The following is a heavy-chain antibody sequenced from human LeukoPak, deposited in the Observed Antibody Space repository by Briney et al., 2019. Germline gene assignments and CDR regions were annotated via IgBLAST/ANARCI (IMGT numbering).Heavy chain of an antibody. J-gene: IGHJ4*02. CDR1: GFTFDDYA. CDR2: ISWNSGSI. D-gene: IGHD1-26*01. Sequence: TGGSLRLSCAASGFTFDDYAMHWVRQAPGKGLEWVSGISWNSGSIGYADSVKGRFTISRDNAKNSLYLQMNSLRAEDTALYYCAKDILGSGSDYFDYWGQGTLVTVSS. V-gene: IGHV3-9*01. CDR3: AKDILGSGSDYFDY.